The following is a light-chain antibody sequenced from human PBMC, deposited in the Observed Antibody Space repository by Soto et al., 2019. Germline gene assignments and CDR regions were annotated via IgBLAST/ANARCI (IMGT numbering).Light chain of an antibody. CDR3: LQHNNYPPLT. J-gene: IGKJ5*01. Sequence: DIPMTQSPSSLSASVGDRVTITCRASQGIRSDLAWYQQTPGKAPKRLIYGASSLQSGVPSRFSGSGSGTEFTLTISSLQPEDFATYYCLQHNNYPPLTLGQGTRLEIK. CDR1: QGIRSD. CDR2: GAS. V-gene: IGKV1-17*01.